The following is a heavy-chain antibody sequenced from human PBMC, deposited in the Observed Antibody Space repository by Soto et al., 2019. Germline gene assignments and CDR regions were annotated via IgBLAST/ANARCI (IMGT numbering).Heavy chain of an antibody. J-gene: IGHJ4*02. CDR3: ARSGSGSGWL. V-gene: IGHV4-61*01. D-gene: IGHD6-19*01. CDR2: IYYSGST. Sequence: SETLSLTCTVSGGSVSSGHFYWSWIRQPPGKGLEWIGYIYYSGSTKYNPSLRSRVTILVDTSKNQFSLKLTSVTAADTAVYYCARSGSGSGWLGGQGTLVTVSS. CDR1: GGSVSSGHFY.